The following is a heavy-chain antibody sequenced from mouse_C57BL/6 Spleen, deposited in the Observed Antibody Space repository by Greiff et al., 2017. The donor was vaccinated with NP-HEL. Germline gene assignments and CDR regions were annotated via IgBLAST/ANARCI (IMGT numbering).Heavy chain of an antibody. Sequence: QVQLQQPGAELVRPGTSVKLSCKASGYTFTSYWMHWVKQRPGQGLEWIGVIDPSGSYTNYNQKFKGKATLTVDTSSSTAYMQLSSLTSEDSAVYYCARGVMVTRAWFAYWGQGTLVTVSA. CDR1: GYTFTSYW. CDR3: ARGVMVTRAWFAY. D-gene: IGHD2-2*01. J-gene: IGHJ3*01. CDR2: IDPSGSYT. V-gene: IGHV1-59*01.